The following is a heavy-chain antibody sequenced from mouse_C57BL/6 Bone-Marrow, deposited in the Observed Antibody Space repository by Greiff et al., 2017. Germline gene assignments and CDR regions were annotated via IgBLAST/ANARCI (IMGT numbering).Heavy chain of an antibody. Sequence: VQLQQSVAELVRPGASVKLSCTASGFNIKNTYMHWVKQRPEQGLEWIGRIDPANGNTKYAPKFQGKATITADTSSNTAYLPLNSLTSKDTTIYYCARYHYSNYDYFDYWGEGATLTISS. V-gene: IGHV14-3*01. J-gene: IGHJ2*01. CDR2: IDPANGNT. CDR1: GFNIKNTY. CDR3: ARYHYSNYDYFDY. D-gene: IGHD2-5*01.